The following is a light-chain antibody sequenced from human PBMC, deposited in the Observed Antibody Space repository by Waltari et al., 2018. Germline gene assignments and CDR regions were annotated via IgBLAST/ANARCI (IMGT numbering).Light chain of an antibody. Sequence: EIVLTQSPATLSLSPGERATLSCRASQSVGTYLAWYQQKPGQPPRLLIYAASNRATGIPARCSGSGSGTDFTLTLSSLEPEDFAVYYCQHRGHWPPDATFGPGTKVDIK. J-gene: IGKJ3*01. V-gene: IGKV3-11*01. CDR2: AAS. CDR3: QHRGHWPPDAT. CDR1: QSVGTY.